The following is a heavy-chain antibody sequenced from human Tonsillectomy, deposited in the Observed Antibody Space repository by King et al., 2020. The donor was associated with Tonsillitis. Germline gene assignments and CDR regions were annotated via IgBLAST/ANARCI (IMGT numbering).Heavy chain of an antibody. Sequence: VQLQESGPGLVKPSQTLSLTCTVSGGSISSGGSYWSCIRQHPGKGLEWIGYIYYSGSTYYHPSLKSRVTISVDTSKNRFSLKLSSVTAADTAVYYCAREGGGGAFDIWGQGTMVTVSS. CDR3: AREGGGGAFDI. D-gene: IGHD2-15*01. V-gene: IGHV4-31*03. CDR2: IYYSGST. J-gene: IGHJ3*02. CDR1: GGSISSGGSY.